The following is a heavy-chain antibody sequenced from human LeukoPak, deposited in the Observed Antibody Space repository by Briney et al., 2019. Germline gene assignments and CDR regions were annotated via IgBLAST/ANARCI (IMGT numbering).Heavy chain of an antibody. CDR2: IYSGGST. Sequence: PGGSLRLSCAASGFTFSNYAMSWVRQAPGKGLEWVSVIYSGGSTYYADSVKGRFTISRDNSKNTLYLQMNSLRAEDTAVYYCARDWQWWLQHSQTPEDWGQGTLVTVSS. CDR3: ARDWQWWLQHSQTPED. D-gene: IGHD5-24*01. V-gene: IGHV3-66*01. J-gene: IGHJ4*02. CDR1: GFTFSNYA.